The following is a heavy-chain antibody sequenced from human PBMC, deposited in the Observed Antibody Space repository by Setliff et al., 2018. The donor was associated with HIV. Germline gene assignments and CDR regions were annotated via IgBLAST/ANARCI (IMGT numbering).Heavy chain of an antibody. CDR1: GGSFSGYY. J-gene: IGHJ6*03. Sequence: SETLSLTCAVYGGSFSGYYWSWIRQPPGKGLEWIGYIYYSGSSNYNPSLKSRVTISGDTSKRQFSLKMSSVTAADTAVYYCARGDGTKYYYYYYMDVWGKGTTVTVSS. D-gene: IGHD1-7*01. CDR2: IYYSGSS. V-gene: IGHV4-59*01. CDR3: ARGDGTKYYYYYYMDV.